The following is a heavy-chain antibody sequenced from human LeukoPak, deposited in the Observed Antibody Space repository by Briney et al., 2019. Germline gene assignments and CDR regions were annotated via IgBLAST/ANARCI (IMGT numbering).Heavy chain of an antibody. CDR1: GGSFSGYY. V-gene: IGHV4-34*12. CDR3: ARPGTDYGVTYGAPDTNWFDP. CDR2: IFYSGST. D-gene: IGHD4-17*01. J-gene: IGHJ5*02. Sequence: SETLSLTCAVYGGSFSGYYWSWIRQPPGKGLEWIGSIFYSGSTYYNPSLKSRVTISINTSKNHFSLKLNSVTAADTAVYYCARPGTDYGVTYGAPDTNWFDPWGQGTLVTVSS.